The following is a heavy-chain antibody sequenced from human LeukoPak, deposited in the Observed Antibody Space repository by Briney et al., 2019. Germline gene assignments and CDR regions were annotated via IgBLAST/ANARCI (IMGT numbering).Heavy chain of an antibody. CDR3: AREAGYYDSSGYYYFDY. J-gene: IGHJ4*02. CDR2: IHHSGST. D-gene: IGHD3-22*01. V-gene: IGHV4-30-4*01. Sequence: PSETLSLTCTVSGGSITSGDCYWSWIRQPPGKGLEWIGYIHHSGSTFYNPSLKSRVTISVDTSKNQFSLKLSSVTAADTAVYYCAREAGYYDSSGYYYFDYWGQGALVTVSS. CDR1: GGSITSGDCY.